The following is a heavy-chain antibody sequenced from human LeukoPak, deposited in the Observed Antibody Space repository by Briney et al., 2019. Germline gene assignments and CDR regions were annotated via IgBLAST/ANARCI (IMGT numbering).Heavy chain of an antibody. V-gene: IGHV4-34*01. CDR3: ARSASSSWFIDAFDI. J-gene: IGHJ3*02. CDR1: GGSFRGYY. Sequence: SETLSLTCAVYGGSFRGYYWSWIRKPPGKGLEWIGEINHSGSTNYNPSLKSRVTISVDTSKNQFSLKLSSVTAADTAVYYCARSASSSWFIDAFDIWGQGTMVTVSS. D-gene: IGHD6-13*01. CDR2: INHSGST.